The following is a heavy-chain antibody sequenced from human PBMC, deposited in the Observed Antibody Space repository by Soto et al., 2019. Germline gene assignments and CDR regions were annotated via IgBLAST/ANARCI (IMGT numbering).Heavy chain of an antibody. CDR2: IWYDGSNK. D-gene: IGHD3-16*01. Sequence: ESGGGVVQPGRSLRLSCAASGFTFSSYGMHWVRQAPGKGLEWVAVIWYDGSNKYYADSVKGRFTISRDNSKNTLYLQMSGRRAEDRAVYYGAGGGAGGGFDYWGQGTLVTVSS. J-gene: IGHJ4*02. CDR1: GFTFSSYG. V-gene: IGHV3-33*01. CDR3: AGGGAGGGFDY.